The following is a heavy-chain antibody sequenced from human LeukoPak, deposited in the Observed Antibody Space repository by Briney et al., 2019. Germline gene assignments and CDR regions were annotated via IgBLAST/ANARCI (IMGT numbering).Heavy chain of an antibody. Sequence: GGSLRLSCAASGFTFSSYSMNWVRQAPGKGLEWVSYISSSSSRIHYAASVKGRFTISRDNAKNSLYLQMNSLRAEDTAVYYCARSFDGQPDYWGQGTLVTVSS. CDR2: ISSSSSRI. V-gene: IGHV3-48*01. CDR1: GFTFSSYS. J-gene: IGHJ4*02. CDR3: ARSFDGQPDY.